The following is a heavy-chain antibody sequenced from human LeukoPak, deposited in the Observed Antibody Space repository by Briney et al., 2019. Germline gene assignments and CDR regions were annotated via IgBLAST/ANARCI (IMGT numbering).Heavy chain of an antibody. D-gene: IGHD3-22*01. CDR2: IYHSGTT. J-gene: IGHJ4*02. Sequence: PSETLSLTCAVSNYSITSGYFWGRIRQPPGKGLEWIASIYHSGTTYYNPSLRNRVTLFVDTSKNQFFLKLTSLTAADTAVYYCARDGVFHDSDGYSFDYWGQRTLVTVSS. V-gene: IGHV4-38-2*02. CDR3: ARDGVFHDSDGYSFDY. CDR1: NYSITSGYF.